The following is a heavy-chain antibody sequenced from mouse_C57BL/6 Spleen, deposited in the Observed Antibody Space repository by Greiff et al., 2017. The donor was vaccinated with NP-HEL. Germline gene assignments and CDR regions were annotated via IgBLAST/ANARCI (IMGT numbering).Heavy chain of an antibody. CDR2: IWSGGST. Sequence: VKVEESGPGLVQPSQSLSITCTVSGFSLTSYGVHWVRQSPGKGLEWLGVIWSGGSTDYNAAFISRLSISKDNSKSQVFFKMNSLQADDTAIYYCARPSNWEGFAYWGQGTLVTVSA. CDR1: GFSLTSYG. V-gene: IGHV2-2*01. CDR3: ARPSNWEGFAY. D-gene: IGHD4-1*01. J-gene: IGHJ3*01.